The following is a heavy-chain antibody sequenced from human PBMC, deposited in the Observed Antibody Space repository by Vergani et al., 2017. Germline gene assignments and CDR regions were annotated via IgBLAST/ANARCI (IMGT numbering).Heavy chain of an antibody. CDR3: AKDGDTSGWFPPED. V-gene: IGHV3-33*06. J-gene: IGHJ4*02. CDR2: IWFDGSNR. D-gene: IGHD6-19*01. Sequence: VQLLESGGGLVQPGRSLRLSCSASGFTFSSYGMHWVRHTPGKGLEWVAVIWFDGSNRYYADSVKGRFTISRDNSKNKLYLQMNSLRVEDTAVYYCAKDGDTSGWFPPEDWGQGTLVTVSS. CDR1: GFTFSSYG.